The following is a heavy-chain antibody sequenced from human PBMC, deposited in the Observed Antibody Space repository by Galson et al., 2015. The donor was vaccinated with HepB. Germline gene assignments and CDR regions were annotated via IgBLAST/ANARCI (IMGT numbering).Heavy chain of an antibody. CDR3: ARAGGYSGLGPPGGYSSYDRCYYYAMDV. CDR2: IIPIFGTA. CDR1: GGTFSSYA. V-gene: IGHV1-69*13. Sequence: SVKVSCKASGGTFSSYAVTWVRQAPGQGLEWMGGIIPIFGTANYAQKFQGRVTITADESTSTAYMELTSLRSDDTAVYYCARAGGYSGLGPPGGYSSYDRCYYYAMDVWSQGTTVTVSS. D-gene: IGHD5-12*01. J-gene: IGHJ6*02.